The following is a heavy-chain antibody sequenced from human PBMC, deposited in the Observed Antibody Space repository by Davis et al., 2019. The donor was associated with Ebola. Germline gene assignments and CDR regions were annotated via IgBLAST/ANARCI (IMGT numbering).Heavy chain of an antibody. Sequence: GSLRLSCAVYGGSFSGYYWSWIRQPPGKGLEWIGTIYYSGSTYYNPSLKSRVTTSVDTSKNQFSLFLSSVTAADTAFYYCVSGSYYPHYHGIDVWGQGTTVTVSS. CDR2: IYYSGST. V-gene: IGHV4-34*01. CDR1: GGSFSGYY. D-gene: IGHD3-10*01. J-gene: IGHJ6*02. CDR3: VSGSYYPHYHGIDV.